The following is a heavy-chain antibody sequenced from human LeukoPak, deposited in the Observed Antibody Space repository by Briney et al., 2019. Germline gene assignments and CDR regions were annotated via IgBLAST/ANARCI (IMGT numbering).Heavy chain of an antibody. CDR2: ISGYNCNT. D-gene: IGHD2-2*01. J-gene: IGHJ4*02. Sequence: GASVKVSCKASVYTFTTYGINWVRQAPGQGLEWLGWISGYNCNTNYAQKVQGRVTMTTDTSTTTAYMELRSLRSDDTAVYYCARGVSRDEFAYWGQGTLVTVSS. V-gene: IGHV1-18*01. CDR3: ARGVSRDEFAY. CDR1: VYTFTTYG.